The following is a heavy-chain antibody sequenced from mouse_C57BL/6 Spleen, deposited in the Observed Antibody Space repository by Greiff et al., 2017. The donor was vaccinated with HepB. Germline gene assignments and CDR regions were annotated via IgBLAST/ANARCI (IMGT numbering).Heavy chain of an antibody. Sequence: VQLQQSGPGLVAPSQSLSITCTVSGFSLTSYGVHWVRQPPGKGLEWLVVIWSDGSTTYNSALKSRLSISKDNSKSQVFLKMNSLQTDDTAMYYCARHTSYGNYDAMDYWGQGTSVTVSS. CDR2: IWSDGST. CDR3: ARHTSYGNYDAMDY. D-gene: IGHD2-10*02. CDR1: GFSLTSYG. V-gene: IGHV2-6-1*01. J-gene: IGHJ4*01.